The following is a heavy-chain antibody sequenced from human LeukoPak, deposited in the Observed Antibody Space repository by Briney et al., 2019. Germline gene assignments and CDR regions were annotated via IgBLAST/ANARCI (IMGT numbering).Heavy chain of an antibody. J-gene: IGHJ3*01. CDR2: IYSTGST. D-gene: IGHD3-3*01. CDR3: ARLSAAVHLGAFDL. V-gene: IGHV4-59*08. CDR1: GSSISNYY. Sequence: SETLSLTCSVSGSSISNYYWSWIRQSPGKGLEWIGYIYSTGSTDYNPSLKSRVTISVETSKNHFSLRLTSVTAADTAVYYCARLSAAVHLGAFDLWGQGTMVTVSS.